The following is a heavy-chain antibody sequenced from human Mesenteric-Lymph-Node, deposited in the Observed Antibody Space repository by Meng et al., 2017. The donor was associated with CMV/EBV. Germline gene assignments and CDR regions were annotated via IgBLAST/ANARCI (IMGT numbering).Heavy chain of an antibody. CDR1: GFTFSSYG. CDR2: IRYDGSNK. CDR3: ARDRGHYYDSSGAFDI. V-gene: IGHV3-30*02. D-gene: IGHD3-22*01. Sequence: GGSLRLSCAASGFTFSSYGMHWVRQAPGKGLEWVAFIRYDGSNKYYADSVKGRFTISRDNAKNSLYLQMNSLRAEDTAVYYCARDRGHYYDSSGAFDIWGQGTMVTVSS. J-gene: IGHJ3*02.